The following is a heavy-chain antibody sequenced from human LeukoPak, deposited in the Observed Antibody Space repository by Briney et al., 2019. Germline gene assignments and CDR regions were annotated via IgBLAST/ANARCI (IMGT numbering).Heavy chain of an antibody. D-gene: IGHD3-16*02. J-gene: IGHJ6*03. CDR3: ARAAEGVIVIGYYYMDV. CDR1: GYTFTGYY. V-gene: IGHV1-2*02. CDR2: INPNSGGT. Sequence: APVKVSCKASGYTFTGYYMHWVRQAPGQGLEWMGWINPNSGGTNYAQKFQGRVTTTRDTSISTAYMELSRLRSDDTAVYYCARAAEGVIVIGYYYMDVWGKGTTVTVS.